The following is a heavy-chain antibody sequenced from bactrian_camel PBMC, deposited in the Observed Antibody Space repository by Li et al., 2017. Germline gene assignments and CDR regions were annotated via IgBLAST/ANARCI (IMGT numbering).Heavy chain of an antibody. V-gene: IGHV3S1*01. CDR2: IYRGGVTT. CDR1: GDTRSSYC. J-gene: IGHJ4*01. D-gene: IGHD1*01. Sequence: HVQLVESGGVPVQAGGSLRLSCVATGDTRSSYCMAWFRQAPGKEREGVAVIYRGGVTTDYTDSVKGRFTISQDNAKNTVSLQMNSLKPEDTAMYYCAAAKVWVKSRLEEDLFAYWGQGTQVTVS. CDR3: AAAKVWVKSRLEEDLFAY.